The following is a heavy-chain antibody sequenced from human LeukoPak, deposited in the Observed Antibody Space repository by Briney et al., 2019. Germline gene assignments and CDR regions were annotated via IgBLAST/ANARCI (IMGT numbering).Heavy chain of an antibody. CDR3: AISQGSYYDTSGYLGGDY. V-gene: IGHV1-18*01. Sequence: GASVKVSCKASGYTFTNYGIFWVRQAPGQGLEWMGWISAYSGNTNYAQKLQGRVTMTTETSMSTAYMELESLRSDDTAVYYCAISQGSYYDTSGYLGGDYWGQGTLVTVSS. CDR2: ISAYSGNT. CDR1: GYTFTNYG. J-gene: IGHJ4*02. D-gene: IGHD3-22*01.